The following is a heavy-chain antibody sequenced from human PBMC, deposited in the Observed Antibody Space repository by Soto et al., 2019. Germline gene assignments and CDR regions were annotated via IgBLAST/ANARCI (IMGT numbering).Heavy chain of an antibody. V-gene: IGHV3-48*01. CDR3: ARDLSWGSNWYYYMDV. D-gene: IGHD7-27*01. CDR1: GFILSVCD. J-gene: IGHJ6*03. CDR2: ISSSSSVI. Sequence: DVQLVESGGGLVQPGGSLRLSCATSGFILSVCDMNWVRQAAGKGLEWVSYISSSSSVIDYADSVKGRFTVSRDNARNSLYLQMNSLRAEDTAVYYCARDLSWGSNWYYYMDVWGKGTTVTVSS.